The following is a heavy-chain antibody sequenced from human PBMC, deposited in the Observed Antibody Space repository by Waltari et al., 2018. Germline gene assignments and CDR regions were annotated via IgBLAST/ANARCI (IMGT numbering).Heavy chain of an antibody. CDR3: ARSGGTIFGVVIRGSVDY. CDR1: GFTFSSYS. J-gene: IGHJ4*02. V-gene: IGHV3-48*01. Sequence: EVQLVESGGGLVQPGGSLRLSCAASGFTFSSYSMNWVRQAPGKGLEWVSYISSSSSTIYYADSVKGRFTISRDNAKNSLYLQMNSLRAEDTAVYYCARSGGTIFGVVIRGSVDYWGQGTLVTVSS. D-gene: IGHD3-3*01. CDR2: ISSSSSTI.